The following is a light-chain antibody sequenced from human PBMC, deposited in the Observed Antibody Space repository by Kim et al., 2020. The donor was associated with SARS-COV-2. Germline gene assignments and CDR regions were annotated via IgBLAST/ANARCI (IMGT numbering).Light chain of an antibody. CDR2: AAS. CDR3: QRTYISPGN. Sequence: DIQMTQSPSSLSASVGDRVTITCRTSQNINSHLNWYHQKPGRAPKLLIYAASTLQGGVPSRFSGSGSETDFTLTISSLQPEDFATYFCQRTYISPGNFGPGTKVDIK. V-gene: IGKV1-39*01. CDR1: QNINSH. J-gene: IGKJ3*01.